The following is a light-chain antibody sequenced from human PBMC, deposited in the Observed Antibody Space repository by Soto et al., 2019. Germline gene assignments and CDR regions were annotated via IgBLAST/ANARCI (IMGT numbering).Light chain of an antibody. V-gene: IGKV3-15*01. J-gene: IGKJ1*01. Sequence: EIVMTQSPATLSVSPGERATLSCRASQSLSFNLAWYQQKPGQAPRLLIYAASTRATGIPARFSGSGSGTEFTLTISRLEPEDFAVYYCQQSGSSPPTFGQGTKVDIK. CDR3: QQSGSSPPT. CDR2: AAS. CDR1: QSLSFN.